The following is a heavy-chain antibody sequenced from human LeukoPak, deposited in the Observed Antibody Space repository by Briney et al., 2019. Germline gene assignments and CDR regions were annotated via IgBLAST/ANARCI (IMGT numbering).Heavy chain of an antibody. CDR3: ARGDGSGSYPFDY. J-gene: IGHJ4*02. Sequence: SETLSLTCTVSGGSISSYYWSWIRQPPGKGLEWIGYTYYSGSTNYNPSLKSRVTISVDTSKNQFSLKLNSVTAADTAVYYCARGDGSGSYPFDYWGQGTLVTVSS. D-gene: IGHD3-10*01. V-gene: IGHV4-59*01. CDR2: TYYSGST. CDR1: GGSISSYY.